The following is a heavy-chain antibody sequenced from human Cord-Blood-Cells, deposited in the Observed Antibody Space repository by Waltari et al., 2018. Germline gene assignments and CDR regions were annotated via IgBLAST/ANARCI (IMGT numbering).Heavy chain of an antibody. CDR3: GREPGGKGGDY. CDR2: INPNSGGK. D-gene: IGHD3-16*01. V-gene: IGHV1-2*02. J-gene: IGHJ4*02. Sequence: QVQLLPSGAEVTTAGPLVTASCKASGYTSTGYYIHWVRQAHGQGLVWMGWINPNSGGKNYAQKFQGRVTMTRDTSISTADMERSRLRSDATAVYYCGREPGGKGGDYWGQGTLVTVSS. CDR1: GYTSTGYY.